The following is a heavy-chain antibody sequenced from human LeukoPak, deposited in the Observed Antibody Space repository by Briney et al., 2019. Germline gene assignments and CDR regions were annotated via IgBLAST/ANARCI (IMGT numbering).Heavy chain of an antibody. CDR1: GGSISSYY. Sequence: SETLSLTCTVSGGSISSYYWSWIRQPPGKGLEWIGYIYYSGSTNYNPSLKSRVTISVDTSKNQFSLKLSSVTAADTAVYYCARDRTSFDYWGQGTLVTVSS. D-gene: IGHD1-7*01. J-gene: IGHJ4*02. V-gene: IGHV4-59*01. CDR2: IYYSGST. CDR3: ARDRTSFDY.